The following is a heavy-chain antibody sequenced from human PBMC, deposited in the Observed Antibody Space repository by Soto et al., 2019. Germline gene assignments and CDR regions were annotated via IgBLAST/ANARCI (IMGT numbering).Heavy chain of an antibody. CDR1: GFTFSSFS. V-gene: IGHV3-48*01. Sequence: PWGPLRLSCGVSGFTFSSFSMSWVLQAPGKGLEWVSYISSSSSTIYYADSVKGRFTISRDNAQNSLYLQMNSLRAEDTAVYYCARERPPRFGELPAIWGQGTIVTVS. D-gene: IGHD3-10*01. CDR2: ISSSSSTI. J-gene: IGHJ3*02. CDR3: ARERPPRFGELPAI.